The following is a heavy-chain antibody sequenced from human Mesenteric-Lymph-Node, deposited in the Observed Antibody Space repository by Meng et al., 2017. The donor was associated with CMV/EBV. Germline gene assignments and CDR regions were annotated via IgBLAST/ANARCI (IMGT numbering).Heavy chain of an antibody. J-gene: IGHJ4*02. CDR2: IYWDDDK. V-gene: IGHV2-5*02. CDR1: GFSLSTSGVG. CDR3: AHRLDGYYFDY. Sequence: CTFSGFSLSTSGVGVGWIRQPPGKALEWLALIYWDDDKRYSPSLKSRLTITKDTSKNQVVLTMTNMDPVDTATHYCAHRLDGYYFDYWGQGTLVTVSS. D-gene: IGHD4-17*01.